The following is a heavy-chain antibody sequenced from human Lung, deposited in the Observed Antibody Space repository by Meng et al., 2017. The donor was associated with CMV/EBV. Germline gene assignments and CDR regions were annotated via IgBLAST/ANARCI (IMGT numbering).Heavy chain of an antibody. CDR2: IDNGGDT. V-gene: IGHV3-13*01. Sequence: LXCAASGFTFSSYDMHWVRQAPGKGLEWVSSIDNGGDTYYSGSVKGRFTISREDVKNSLYLQMNSLRAGDTAVYYCARGSSWFGESADAFDIWGQGTVVTVSS. J-gene: IGHJ3*02. CDR1: GFTFSSYD. CDR3: ARGSSWFGESADAFDI. D-gene: IGHD3-10*01.